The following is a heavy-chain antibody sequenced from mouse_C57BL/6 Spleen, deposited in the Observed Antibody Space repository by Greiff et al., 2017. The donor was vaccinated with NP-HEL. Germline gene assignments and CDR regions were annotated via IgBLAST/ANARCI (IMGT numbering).Heavy chain of an antibody. J-gene: IGHJ2*01. CDR1: GYTFTSYW. Sequence: QVQLQQPGAELVKPGASVKLSCKASGYTFTSYWMQWVKQRPGQGLEWIGEIDPSDSYTNYNQKFKGKATLTVDTSPSTAYMQLSSLTSEDSAVYYCARKGSPYWGQGTTLTVSS. CDR3: ARKGSPY. V-gene: IGHV1-50*01. CDR2: IDPSDSYT.